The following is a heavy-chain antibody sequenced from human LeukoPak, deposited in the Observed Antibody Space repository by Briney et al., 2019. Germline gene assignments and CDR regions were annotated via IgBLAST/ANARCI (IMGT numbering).Heavy chain of an antibody. CDR2: IYYSGST. CDR1: GGSISSGNYY. V-gene: IGHV4-30-4*08. D-gene: IGHD1-7*01. CDR3: ARGPKNSGSSFDP. Sequence: SQTLSLTCSVSGGSISSGNYYWTWIRQPPDKGLEWNGYIYYSGSTYYNPSLKSRINISVDTSKNQFSLKLSSVTAPDTPVYYCARGPKNSGSSFDPWGQGTLVTVSS. J-gene: IGHJ5*02.